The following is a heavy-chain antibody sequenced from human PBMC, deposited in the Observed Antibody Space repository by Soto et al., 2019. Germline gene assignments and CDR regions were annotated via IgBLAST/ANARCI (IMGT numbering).Heavy chain of an antibody. Sequence: QVQLVESGGGVVQPGGSLRLSCAASGFTFRNHAMHWFRQAPGKELECLAVIAYDGSNAFYRDSVKGRCTFSRDNSKNKLYLHMDSLRSEDTGVYYCARGDREVILLVVVARPGEYGIDIWGQGTTVTVSS. CDR1: GFTFRNHA. CDR3: ARGDREVILLVVVARPGEYGIDI. J-gene: IGHJ6*02. CDR2: IAYDGSNA. D-gene: IGHD3-10*01. V-gene: IGHV3-30-3*01.